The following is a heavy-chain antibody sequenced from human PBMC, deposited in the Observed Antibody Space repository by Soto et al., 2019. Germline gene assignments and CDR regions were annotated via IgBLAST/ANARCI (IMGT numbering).Heavy chain of an antibody. CDR2: IKSKTDGGTT. Sequence: GGSLRLPCAASGFTFSNAWMSWVRQAPGKGLEWVGRIKSKTDGGTTDYAAPVKGRFTISRDDSKNTLYLQMNSLKTEDTAVYYCTTKRFQSYYDFWSGYLHWGQGTLVTVSS. V-gene: IGHV3-15*01. CDR3: TTKRFQSYYDFWSGYLH. D-gene: IGHD3-3*01. J-gene: IGHJ4*02. CDR1: GFTFSNAW.